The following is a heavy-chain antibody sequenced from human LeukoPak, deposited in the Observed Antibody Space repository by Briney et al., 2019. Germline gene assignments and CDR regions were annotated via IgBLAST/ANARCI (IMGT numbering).Heavy chain of an antibody. CDR2: ISSSGTYI. V-gene: IGHV3-21*01. J-gene: IGHJ4*02. CDR3: ARGGDSSSWYGGSFDY. D-gene: IGHD6-13*01. CDR1: GFTFSKAW. Sequence: PGGSLRLSCAASGFTFSKAWMNWVRQAPGKGLEWVSSISSSGTYIYYADSVKGRFTISRDNAKNSLYLQMNSLRAEDTAVYYCARGGDSSSWYGGSFDYWGQGTLVTVSS.